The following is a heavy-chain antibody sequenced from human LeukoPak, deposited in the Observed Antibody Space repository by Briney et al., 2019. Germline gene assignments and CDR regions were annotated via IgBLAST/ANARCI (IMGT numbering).Heavy chain of an antibody. J-gene: IGHJ5*02. CDR1: GGSISSSSYY. CDR3: ARRGSGLDWFDP. Sequence: SETLSLTCTVSGGSISSSSYYWGWIRQPPGKGLEWMGSIFYSGGTYYSPSLKSRVTISVDTSNNQFSLKLSSVTAADTAVYYCARRGSGLDWFDPWGQGTLVTVSS. D-gene: IGHD6-19*01. V-gene: IGHV4-39*01. CDR2: IFYSGGT.